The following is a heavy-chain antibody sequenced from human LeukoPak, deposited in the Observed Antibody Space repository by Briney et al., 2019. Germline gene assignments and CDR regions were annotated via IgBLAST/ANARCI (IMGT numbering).Heavy chain of an antibody. J-gene: IGHJ4*02. Sequence: ASVKVSCKASGYTFTGYYMHWVRQAPGQGLEWMGWINPNSGGTDYAQKFQGRVTMTRDTSISTAYMELSRLRSDDTAVYYCARGSYSSGSKYYFDYWGQGTLVTVSS. CDR1: GYTFTGYY. V-gene: IGHV1-2*02. D-gene: IGHD6-19*01. CDR3: ARGSYSSGSKYYFDY. CDR2: INPNSGGT.